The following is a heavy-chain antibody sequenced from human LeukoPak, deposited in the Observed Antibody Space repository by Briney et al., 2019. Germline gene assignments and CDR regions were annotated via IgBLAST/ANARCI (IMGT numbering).Heavy chain of an antibody. CDR2: IYSSGST. D-gene: IGHD2-2*01. CDR3: ARDCSSTSCYRAFDY. Sequence: SETLSLTCAVSGGSISSYYWSWIRQPAGKGLEWIGRIYSSGSTNYNPSLKSRVTMSVDTSKNQFSLKLSSVTAADTAVYYCARDCSSTSCYRAFDYWGQGTLVTVSS. CDR1: GGSISSYY. J-gene: IGHJ4*02. V-gene: IGHV4-4*07.